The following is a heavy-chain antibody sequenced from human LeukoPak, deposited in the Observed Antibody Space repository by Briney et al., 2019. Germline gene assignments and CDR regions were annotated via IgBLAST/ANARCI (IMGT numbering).Heavy chain of an antibody. J-gene: IGHJ6*02. CDR2: INAGNGNT. CDR1: GYTFTSYA. CDR3: ARVVLRYFDWLGYYYGMDV. D-gene: IGHD3-9*01. Sequence: EASVKVSCKASGYTFTSYAMHWVRQAPGQRLEWMGWINAGNGNTKYSQKFQGRVTITRDASASTAYMELSSLRSEDTAVYYCARVVLRYFDWLGYYYGMDVWGQGTTVTVSS. V-gene: IGHV1-3*01.